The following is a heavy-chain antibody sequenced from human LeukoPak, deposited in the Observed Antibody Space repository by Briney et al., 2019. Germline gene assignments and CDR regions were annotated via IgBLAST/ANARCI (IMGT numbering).Heavy chain of an antibody. Sequence: PGGSLRLSCAASGFTFSSYEMNWVRQAPGKGLEWASYISSSGSMIYYADSVNGRFTISRDNAKSSLYLQMNSLRAEDTAVYYWAGTTDWFYPWGEGTLVAVSS. CDR3: AGTTDWFYP. CDR1: GFTFSSYE. CDR2: ISSSGSMI. D-gene: IGHD4-17*01. J-gene: IGHJ5*02. V-gene: IGHV3-48*03.